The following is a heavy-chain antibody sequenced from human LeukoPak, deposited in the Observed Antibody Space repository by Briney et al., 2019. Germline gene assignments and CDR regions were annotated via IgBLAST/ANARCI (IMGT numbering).Heavy chain of an antibody. D-gene: IGHD6-13*01. CDR1: GYRLTTYW. Sequence: GESLKISCKGVGYRLTTYWIGWVRQMPGKGREWRGVIYPGDSRVRYNPSFQGQVTISVDKSVSTAYLQWISLKASDTAMYYCACRDLSSTWSYPWGQGTLVTVSS. CDR2: IYPGDSRV. J-gene: IGHJ5*02. CDR3: ACRDLSSTWSYP. V-gene: IGHV5-51*01.